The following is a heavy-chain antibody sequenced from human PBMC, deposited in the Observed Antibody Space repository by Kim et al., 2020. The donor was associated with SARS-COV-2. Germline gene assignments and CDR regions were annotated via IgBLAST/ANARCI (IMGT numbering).Heavy chain of an antibody. Sequence: GGSLRLSCAASGFTFSSYSMNWVRQAPGKGLEWVSSISSSSSYIYYADSVKGRFTISRDNAKNSLYLQMNSLRAEDTAVYYCARDSAGIAVAGPLLYYGMDVWGQGTTVTVSS. D-gene: IGHD6-19*01. CDR1: GFTFSSYS. CDR2: ISSSSSYI. CDR3: ARDSAGIAVAGPLLYYGMDV. J-gene: IGHJ6*02. V-gene: IGHV3-21*01.